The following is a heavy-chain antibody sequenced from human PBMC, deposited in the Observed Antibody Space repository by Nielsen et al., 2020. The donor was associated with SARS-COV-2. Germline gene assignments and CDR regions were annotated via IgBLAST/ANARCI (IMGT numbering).Heavy chain of an antibody. CDR1: GGSISSSSYY. V-gene: IGHV4-39*01. Sequence: GSLRLSCTVSGGSISSSSYYWGWIRQPPGKGLEWIGSIYYSGSTYYNPSLKSRVTISVDTSKNQFSLKLSSVTAADTAVYYCARRRVSSLFDYWGQGTLVTVSS. J-gene: IGHJ4*02. CDR2: IYYSGST. D-gene: IGHD2-8*01. CDR3: ARRRVSSLFDY.